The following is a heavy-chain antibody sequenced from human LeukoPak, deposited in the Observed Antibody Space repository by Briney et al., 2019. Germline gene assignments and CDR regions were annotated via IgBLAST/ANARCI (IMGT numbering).Heavy chain of an antibody. CDR2: IYPKSGGT. Sequence: SVKVSCKTSGYTFTDYYIHWVRQAPGQGLECMGWIYPKSGGTKYAQNFQGRGTITTDTSISTAYMELSRLRSDDTATYYCARDPAASEIGIDYWGQGTLVTVSS. J-gene: IGHJ4*02. V-gene: IGHV1-2*02. D-gene: IGHD6-13*01. CDR3: ARDPAASEIGIDY. CDR1: GYTFTDYY.